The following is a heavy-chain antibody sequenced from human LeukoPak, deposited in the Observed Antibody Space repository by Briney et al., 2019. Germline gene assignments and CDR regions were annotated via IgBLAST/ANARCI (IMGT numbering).Heavy chain of an antibody. CDR2: IKSKTDGGTT. V-gene: IGHV3-15*01. CDR3: ARPLSGYSKIFQH. CDR1: GFTFSNAW. D-gene: IGHD6-13*01. J-gene: IGHJ1*01. Sequence: GGSLRLSCAASGFTFSNAWMSWVRQAPGKGLEWVGRIKSKTDGGTTDYAAPVKGRFTISRDNSKSTVYLQMNSLRAEDTAVYYCARPLSGYSKIFQHWGQGTLVTVSS.